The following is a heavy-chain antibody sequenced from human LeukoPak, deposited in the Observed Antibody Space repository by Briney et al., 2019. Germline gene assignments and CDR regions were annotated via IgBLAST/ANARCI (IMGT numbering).Heavy chain of an antibody. Sequence: GGSLRLSCAASGFTFSSSTMSWVRQAPGKGLEWVAYISTGSSSIYYADSVKGRFTISRDNAKNSLYRQMNSLRAEDTAVYYCATYSSLNRREFQYWGQGTLLTVSS. J-gene: IGHJ1*01. CDR3: ATYSSLNRREFQY. CDR2: ISTGSSSI. V-gene: IGHV3-48*04. D-gene: IGHD3-22*01. CDR1: GFTFSSST.